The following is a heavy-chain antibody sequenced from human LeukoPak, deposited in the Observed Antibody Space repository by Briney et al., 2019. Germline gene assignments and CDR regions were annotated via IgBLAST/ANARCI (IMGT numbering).Heavy chain of an antibody. Sequence: GSLRLSCAASGFTFSSYWMSWVRQPPGKGLEWIGEINHSGSTNYNPSLKSRVTISVDTSKNQFSLKLSSVTAADTAVYYCARSWGYYFDYWGQGTLVTVSS. CDR2: INHSGST. CDR3: ARSWGYYFDY. J-gene: IGHJ4*02. D-gene: IGHD3-16*01. CDR1: GFTFSSYW. V-gene: IGHV4-34*01.